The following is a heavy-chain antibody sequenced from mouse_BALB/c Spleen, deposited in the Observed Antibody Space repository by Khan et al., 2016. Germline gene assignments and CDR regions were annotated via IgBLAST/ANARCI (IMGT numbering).Heavy chain of an antibody. J-gene: IGHJ4*01. D-gene: IGHD1-2*01. CDR2: ITYSGST. CDR1: GHSITSDYA. Sequence: EVQLQESGPGLVKPSQSLSLTCTVTGHSITSDYAWNWIRQFLGNKLEWMGYITYSGSTSYNPSLKSRISITRDTSKNQFFLQLNSVTTEDTATYYCSTTTPMDYWGQGTSVTVSS. V-gene: IGHV3-2*02. CDR3: STTTPMDY.